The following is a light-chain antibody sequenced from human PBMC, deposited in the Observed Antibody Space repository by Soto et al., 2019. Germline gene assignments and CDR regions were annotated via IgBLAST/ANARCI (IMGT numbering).Light chain of an antibody. CDR1: QGISRS. CDR2: DAS. V-gene: IGKV1-33*01. Sequence: DIQMTQSPSSLSASVGDRVTITSQASQGISRSLNWFQQKPGKAPKLLLYDASNLETGVPSRFSGSGSGTNFTFTVSSLQPEDIATYYCQQSDKLPLTFGGGTKVEIK. CDR3: QQSDKLPLT. J-gene: IGKJ4*01.